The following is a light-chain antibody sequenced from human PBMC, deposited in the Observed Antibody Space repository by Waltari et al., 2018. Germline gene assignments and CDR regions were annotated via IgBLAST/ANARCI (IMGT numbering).Light chain of an antibody. CDR3: QQYEKWPRT. V-gene: IGKV3-15*01. CDR1: QIVTTN. CDR2: GAS. Sequence: EIVMTQTPATLSVSPGESATLFCRASQIVTTNFPGYVQQPGHAPRLLIFGASARGTGGPARFTGGGYGTEFTLTISSLQSEDFAVYYCQQYEKWPRTFGQGTKVEIK. J-gene: IGKJ1*01.